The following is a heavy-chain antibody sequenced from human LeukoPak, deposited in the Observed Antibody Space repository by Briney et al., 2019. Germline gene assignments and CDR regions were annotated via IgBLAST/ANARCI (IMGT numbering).Heavy chain of an antibody. CDR2: IYYSGST. CDR1: GGSISSYY. J-gene: IGHJ3*02. CDR3: ARRRTSPEAFDI. Sequence: PSETLSLTCTVSGGSISSYYWTWIRQPPGKGLEWIGYIYYSGSTNYNPSLRSRVTISVDTSKNQFSLKVSSVTAADTAVYYCARRRTSPEAFDIWGQGTIVTVSS. V-gene: IGHV4-59*01.